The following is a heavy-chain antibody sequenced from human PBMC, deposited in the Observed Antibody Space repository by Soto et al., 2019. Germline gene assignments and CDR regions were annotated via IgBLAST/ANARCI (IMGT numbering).Heavy chain of an antibody. Sequence: SVKVTSKACGFTFSSSSLHWVRQARGHRLEWIGWIVVGNSNTNYARGLQERVTITRDMSTSTAYMELSGLRSEDTAVYYCAADVGGYIAGLGKYWGQGTLVTLSS. CDR3: AADVGGYIAGLGKY. V-gene: IGHV1-58*01. CDR2: IVVGNSNT. CDR1: GFTFSSSS. D-gene: IGHD5-12*01. J-gene: IGHJ4*02.